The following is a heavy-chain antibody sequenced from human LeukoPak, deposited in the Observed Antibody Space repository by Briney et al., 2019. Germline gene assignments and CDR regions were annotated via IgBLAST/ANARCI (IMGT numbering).Heavy chain of an antibody. V-gene: IGHV4-34*01. CDR2: INHSGST. Sequence: SETLSLTCAVYGGSFSGYYWSWIRQPPGKELEWIGEINHSGSTNYNPSLKSRVTISVDTSKNQFSLKLSSVTAADTAVYYCARGRIQLWLSPYYYYYYMDVWGKGTTVTVSS. D-gene: IGHD5-18*01. CDR3: ARGRIQLWLSPYYYYYYMDV. J-gene: IGHJ6*03. CDR1: GGSFSGYY.